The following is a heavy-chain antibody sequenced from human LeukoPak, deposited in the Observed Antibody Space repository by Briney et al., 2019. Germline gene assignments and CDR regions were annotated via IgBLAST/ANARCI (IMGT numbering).Heavy chain of an antibody. CDR3: AGCGIVVVPAAPLTGFDP. CDR2: IYHSGST. D-gene: IGHD2-2*01. V-gene: IGHV4-4*02. Sequence: SGTLSLTCAVSGGSISSSNWWSWVRQPPGKGLEWIGEIYHSGSTNYNPSLKSRVTISVDKSKNQFSLKLSSVTAADTAVYYCAGCGIVVVPAAPLTGFDPWGQGTLVTVSS. J-gene: IGHJ5*02. CDR1: GGSISSSNW.